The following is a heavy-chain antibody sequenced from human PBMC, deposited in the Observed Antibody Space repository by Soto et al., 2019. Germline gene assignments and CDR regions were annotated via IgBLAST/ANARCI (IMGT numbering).Heavy chain of an antibody. CDR3: ARFVGEGPHDYYFDY. J-gene: IGHJ4*02. Sequence: SVKVSCKASGGTFSSYAISWVRQAPGQGLEWMGGIIPIFGTANYAQKFQGRVTITADESTSTAYMELSSLRSEDTAVYYCARFVGEGPHDYYFDYWGQGTLVTVSS. D-gene: IGHD3-16*01. V-gene: IGHV1-69*13. CDR2: IIPIFGTA. CDR1: GGTFSSYA.